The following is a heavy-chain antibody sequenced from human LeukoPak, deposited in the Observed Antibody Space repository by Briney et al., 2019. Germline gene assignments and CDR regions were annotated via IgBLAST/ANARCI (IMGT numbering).Heavy chain of an antibody. J-gene: IGHJ5*02. CDR2: ISPYNGNT. CDR1: GYSFLNYG. CDR3: ARDNSVRDEAWWFNP. D-gene: IGHD5-24*01. Sequence: GASVKVSCKASGYSFLNYGISWVRQAPGQGLEWMGWISPYNGNTKYLQKFQGRVTLTRDMSTSTDYLELSSLRSEDTAVYYCARDNSVRDEAWWFNPWGQGTLVTVSS. V-gene: IGHV1-18*01.